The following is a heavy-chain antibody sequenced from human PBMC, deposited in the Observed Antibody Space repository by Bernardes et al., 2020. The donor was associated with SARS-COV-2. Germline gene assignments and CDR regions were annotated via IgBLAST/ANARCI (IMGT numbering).Heavy chain of an antibody. D-gene: IGHD3-10*01. CDR3: ARGCRYSGSGSPNHYGMDV. V-gene: IGHV3-13*04. Sequence: GGSLRLSCAASGFTFSSYDMHWVRQSTGKGLEWVSAIGTAGDTYYPGSVKGRFTISRENAKNSLFLQMNSLRAGDTAVYYCARGCRYSGSGSPNHYGMDVWGQGTTVTVSS. CDR1: GFTFSSYD. CDR2: IGTAGDT. J-gene: IGHJ6*02.